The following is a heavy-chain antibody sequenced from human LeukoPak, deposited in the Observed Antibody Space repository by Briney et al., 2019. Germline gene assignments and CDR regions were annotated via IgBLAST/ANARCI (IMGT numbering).Heavy chain of an antibody. J-gene: IGHJ4*02. CDR1: GFTFSTYG. CDR2: VQYDGSDT. CDR3: AKGTSSRPFDY. D-gene: IGHD6-6*01. V-gene: IGHV3-30*02. Sequence: GGSLRLSCAASGFTFSTYGMHWVRQAPGKGLERVAFVQYDGSDTFYADSVQGRCIISRDNSKNLLYLQMSSLRAEDTALYYCAKGTSSRPFDYWGQGTLVTVSS.